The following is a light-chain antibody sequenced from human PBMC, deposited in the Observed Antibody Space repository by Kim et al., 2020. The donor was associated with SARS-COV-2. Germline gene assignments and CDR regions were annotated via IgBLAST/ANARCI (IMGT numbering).Light chain of an antibody. V-gene: IGLV3-19*01. Sequence: ALGQTGRSTCQRDSLTYYYASWFQQRPGQAPQLVLYGENSRPSGIPDRFSGSSSGDTASLTITGIQAGDEADYFCNSRDSDGNHYVFGTGTKVTVL. CDR2: GEN. CDR3: NSRDSDGNHYV. CDR1: SLTYYY. J-gene: IGLJ1*01.